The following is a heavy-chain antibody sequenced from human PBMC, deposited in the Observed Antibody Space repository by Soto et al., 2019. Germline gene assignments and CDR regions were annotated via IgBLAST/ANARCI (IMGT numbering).Heavy chain of an antibody. Sequence: QVQLVQSGAEVKKPGASVKVSCKASGYTFTSYDINWVRQATGQGREWMGWMNPNSGNTGYAQKFQGRVTMTRNTSIITDYMELSSLRSEDTAVYYCARGRTIFGVVNFDYWGQGTLVTVSS. CDR2: MNPNSGNT. D-gene: IGHD3-3*01. V-gene: IGHV1-8*01. CDR3: ARGRTIFGVVNFDY. J-gene: IGHJ4*02. CDR1: GYTFTSYD.